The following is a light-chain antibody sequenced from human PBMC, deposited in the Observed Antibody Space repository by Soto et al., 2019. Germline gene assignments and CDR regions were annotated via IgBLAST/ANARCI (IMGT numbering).Light chain of an antibody. CDR1: SNDVGGYHF. Sequence: QSALTQPRSVSGSPGQSVTISCTGTSNDVGGYHFVSWYQQHPGKVPKLFIYDVSRRPSGVPDRFSGSKSGNTASLTISWLQAEDEADYYCSSYAGSDTLVFGGGTKLTVL. CDR2: DVS. V-gene: IGLV2-11*01. CDR3: SSYAGSDTLV. J-gene: IGLJ2*01.